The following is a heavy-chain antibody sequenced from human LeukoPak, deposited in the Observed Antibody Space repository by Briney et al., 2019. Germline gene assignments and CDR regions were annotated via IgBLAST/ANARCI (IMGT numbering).Heavy chain of an antibody. Sequence: GASVKVSCKASGYTFTSYDINWVRQATGQGLEWMGWMNPNSGNTGYAQKFQGRVTITRNTSISTAYMELSSLRSEDTAVYYCARGVEWGSSSWYKDNWFDPWGQGTLVTVSS. V-gene: IGHV1-8*03. J-gene: IGHJ5*02. D-gene: IGHD6-13*01. CDR1: GYTFTSYD. CDR2: MNPNSGNT. CDR3: ARGVEWGSSSWYKDNWFDP.